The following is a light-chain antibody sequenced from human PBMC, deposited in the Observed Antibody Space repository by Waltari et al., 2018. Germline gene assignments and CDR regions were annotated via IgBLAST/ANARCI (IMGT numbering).Light chain of an antibody. CDR3: QQYNNWPRT. CDR1: QSVNSN. Sequence: ETVMAQSPATLSLSPGERATLSCRASQSVNSNLAWFQHKPGQAPRLLIYDASTRATDIPARFSGSGSGTEFTLTIGSLQTEDFAVYYCQQYNNWPRTFGQGTKLEI. J-gene: IGKJ2*01. CDR2: DAS. V-gene: IGKV3-15*01.